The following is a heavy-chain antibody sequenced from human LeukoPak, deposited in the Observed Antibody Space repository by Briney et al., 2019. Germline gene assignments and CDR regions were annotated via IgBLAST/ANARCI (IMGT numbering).Heavy chain of an antibody. CDR1: GFTVSSNY. D-gene: IGHD4-17*01. CDR3: ARGTVTID. Sequence: GGSLRLSCAASGFTVSSNYMSWVRQAPGKGLEWVSSISSSSSYIYYADSVKGRFTISRDNAKNSLYLQMNSLRAEDTAVYYCARGTVTIDWGQGTLVTVSS. J-gene: IGHJ4*02. V-gene: IGHV3-21*01. CDR2: ISSSSSYI.